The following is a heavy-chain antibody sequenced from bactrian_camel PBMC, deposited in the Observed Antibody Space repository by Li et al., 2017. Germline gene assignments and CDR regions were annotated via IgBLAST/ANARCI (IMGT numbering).Heavy chain of an antibody. Sequence: HVQLVESGGGSVQAGGSLRLSCAASGYTYSTYCMGWFRQAPGKEREGVATIDSYGTIRYADSVKGRFTIARGNDKNSVYLELNSLEPEDTAMYYCAATFDNALSTSPSDFSFWGQGTQVTVS. CDR2: IDSYGTI. J-gene: IGHJ6*01. CDR3: AATFDNALSTSPSDFSF. CDR1: GYTYSTYC. V-gene: IGHV3S53*01.